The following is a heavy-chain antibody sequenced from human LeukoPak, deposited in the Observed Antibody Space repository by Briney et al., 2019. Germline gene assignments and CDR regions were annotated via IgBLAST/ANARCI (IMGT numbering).Heavy chain of an antibody. D-gene: IGHD3-10*01. CDR1: GDSISMHY. V-gene: IGHV4-59*11. J-gene: IGHJ6*03. CDR2: IDHTGST. Sequence: PSETLSLTCSVSGDSISMHYWSWLRQPPGKGLEWIGYIDHTGSTNYNPSLKSRVTISVDTSKNQFSLKLSSVTAADTAVYYCARAGGSGSYWYYYYYMDVWGKGTTVTVSS. CDR3: ARAGGSGSYWYYYYYMDV.